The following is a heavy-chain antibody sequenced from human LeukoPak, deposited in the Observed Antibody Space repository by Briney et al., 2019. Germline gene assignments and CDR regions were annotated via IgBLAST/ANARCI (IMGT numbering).Heavy chain of an antibody. CDR3: AKDSTFAFSYPRGDYFDY. D-gene: IGHD5-18*01. Sequence: GGSLRLSCAASGFTFSSYAMSWVRQAPGKGLDWVSAISGSGGSTYYADSVTGRFTISRDNSKNTLYLQMNGLRAEDTAVYYCAKDSTFAFSYPRGDYFDYWGQGTLVTVSS. V-gene: IGHV3-23*01. CDR2: ISGSGGST. J-gene: IGHJ4*02. CDR1: GFTFSSYA.